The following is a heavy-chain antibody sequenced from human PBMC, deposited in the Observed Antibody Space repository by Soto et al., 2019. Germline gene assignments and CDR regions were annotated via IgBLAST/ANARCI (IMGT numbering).Heavy chain of an antibody. CDR1: GFTFSSYS. CDR3: ARANLLGYCSSTSCSIPYLDY. V-gene: IGHV3-48*01. Sequence: GGSLRLSCAASGFTFSSYSMNWVRQAPGKGLEWVSYISSSSSTIYYADSVKGRFTISRDNAKNSLYLQMNSLRAEDTAVYYCARANLLGYCSSTSCSIPYLDYWGQGTLVTVSS. D-gene: IGHD2-2*01. J-gene: IGHJ4*02. CDR2: ISSSSSTI.